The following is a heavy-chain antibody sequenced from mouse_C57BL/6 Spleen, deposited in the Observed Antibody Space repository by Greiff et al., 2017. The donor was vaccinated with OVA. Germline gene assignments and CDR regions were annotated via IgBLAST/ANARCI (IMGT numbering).Heavy chain of an antibody. CDR3: TRDHGSSSYYAMDY. Sequence: EVKVEESGEGLVKPGGSLKLSCAASGFTFSSYAMSWVRQTPEKRLEWVAYISSGGDYIYYADTVKGRFTISRDNARNTLYLQMSSLKSEDTAMYDCTRDHGSSSYYAMDYWGQGTSVTVSS. CDR1: GFTFSSYA. CDR2: ISSGGDYI. V-gene: IGHV5-9-1*02. D-gene: IGHD1-1*01. J-gene: IGHJ4*01.